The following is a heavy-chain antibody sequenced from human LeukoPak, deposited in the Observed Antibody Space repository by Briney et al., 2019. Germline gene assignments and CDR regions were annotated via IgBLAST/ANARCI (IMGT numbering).Heavy chain of an antibody. Sequence: QPGGSLRLSCAASGLTFSSYGMHWVRQAPGKGLEWVAVISYDGSNKYYADSVKGRFTISRDNAKNSLDLQMSSLRAEDTAVYYCAGGNGWLITNWGQGTTVIVSS. V-gene: IGHV3-30*03. D-gene: IGHD1-14*01. J-gene: IGHJ4*02. CDR1: GLTFSSYG. CDR3: AGGNGWLITN. CDR2: ISYDGSNK.